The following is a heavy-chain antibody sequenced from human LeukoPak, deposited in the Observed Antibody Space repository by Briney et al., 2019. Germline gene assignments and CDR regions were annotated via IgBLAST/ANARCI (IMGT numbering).Heavy chain of an antibody. J-gene: IGHJ6*02. Sequence: PSETLSLTCTVSGGSISSSSYYWGWIRQPPGKGLEWIGSIYYSGSTYYNPSLKSRVTISVDTSKNQFSLKLSSVTAADTAVYYCARHTNGYYYYGMDVWGQGTTVTVSS. CDR2: IYYSGST. CDR1: GGSISSSSYY. D-gene: IGHD2-8*01. V-gene: IGHV4-39*01. CDR3: ARHTNGYYYYGMDV.